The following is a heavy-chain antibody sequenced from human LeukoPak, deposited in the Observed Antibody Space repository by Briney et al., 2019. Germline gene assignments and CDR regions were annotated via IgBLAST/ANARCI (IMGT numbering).Heavy chain of an antibody. D-gene: IGHD3-9*01. Sequence: PGGSLRLSCKTSGFTFSSYSMNWVRQAPGKGLEWVSSISSTSDYIYYADSVKGRFTISRDNAKNSLELQMNSLRAEDTAVYYCARALRFDWFSAFWGQGTLVTVSS. CDR1: GFTFSSYS. CDR3: ARALRFDWFSAF. CDR2: ISSTSDYI. J-gene: IGHJ4*02. V-gene: IGHV3-21*06.